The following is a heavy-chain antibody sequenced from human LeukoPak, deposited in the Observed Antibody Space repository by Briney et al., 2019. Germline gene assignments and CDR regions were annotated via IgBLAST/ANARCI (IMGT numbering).Heavy chain of an antibody. V-gene: IGHV4-59*01. D-gene: IGHD3-3*01. J-gene: IGHJ4*02. Sequence: SETLSLTCTVSGGSISSYYWSWIRQPPGKGLEWIGYIYYSGSTNYNPSLKSRVTISVDTSKNQFSLKLSSVTAADTAVYYCARFSGAIFGVVTAFDYWGQGTLVTVSS. CDR2: IYYSGST. CDR1: GGSISSYY. CDR3: ARFSGAIFGVVTAFDY.